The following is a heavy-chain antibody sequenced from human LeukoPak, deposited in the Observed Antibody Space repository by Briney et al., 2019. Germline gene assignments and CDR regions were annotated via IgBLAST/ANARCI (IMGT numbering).Heavy chain of an antibody. CDR2: ISYDGSNK. CDR3: AKDPQWDYVWGSYRSYFDY. CDR1: GFTFSSYA. V-gene: IGHV3-30*04. D-gene: IGHD3-16*02. J-gene: IGHJ4*02. Sequence: GGSLRLSCAASGFTFSSYAMHWVRQAPGKGLEWVAVISYDGSNKYYADSVKGRFTISRDNSKNTLYLQMNSLRAEDTAVYYCAKDPQWDYVWGSYRSYFDYWGQGTLVTVSS.